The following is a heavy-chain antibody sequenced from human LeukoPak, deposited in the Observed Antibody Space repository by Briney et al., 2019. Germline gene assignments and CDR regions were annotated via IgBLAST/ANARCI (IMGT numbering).Heavy chain of an antibody. V-gene: IGHV4-4*02. CDR2: IYHSGST. CDR1: GGSISSSNW. D-gene: IGHD1-26*01. J-gene: IGHJ6*02. CDR3: ARGLVGATYYYYYGMDV. Sequence: PSGTLSLTCAVSGGSISSSNWWSWVRQPPGEGLEWIGEIYHSGSTNYNPSLKSRVTISVDKSKNQFSLKLSSVTAADTAVYYCARGLVGATYYYYYGMDVWGQGATVTVSS.